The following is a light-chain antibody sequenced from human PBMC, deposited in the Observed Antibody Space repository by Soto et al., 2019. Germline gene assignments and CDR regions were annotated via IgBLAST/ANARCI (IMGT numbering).Light chain of an antibody. CDR3: QHYDSSRT. J-gene: IGKJ1*01. Sequence: IVLTQSPGTLSLSPGERATLSCMASQSVDSTYITWYQQKPGQAPRLLIYGASGRATGIPDRFSGSGSGTDFTLTISRLEPEDFAVYYCQHYDSSRTFGQGTKVDI. CDR1: QSVDSTY. V-gene: IGKV3-20*01. CDR2: GAS.